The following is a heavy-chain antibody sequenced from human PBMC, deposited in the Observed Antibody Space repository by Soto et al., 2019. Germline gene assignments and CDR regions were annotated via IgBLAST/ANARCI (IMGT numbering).Heavy chain of an antibody. CDR2: IYYSGST. V-gene: IGHV4-61*01. CDR1: GGSISSSSYN. D-gene: IGHD1-7*01. CDR3: ARGDNWNYVWFDP. J-gene: IGHJ5*02. Sequence: SGTLSLTCIESGGSISSSSYNCSWIRQPPGKGLEWIGYIYYSGSTNYNPSLKSRVTISVDTSKNQFSLKLSSVTAADTAVYYCARGDNWNYVWFDPWGQVTLVTVS.